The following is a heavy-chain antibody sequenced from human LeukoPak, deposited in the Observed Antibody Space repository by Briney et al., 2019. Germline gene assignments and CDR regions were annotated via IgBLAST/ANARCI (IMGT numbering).Heavy chain of an antibody. CDR3: AREGSGWYSFHYGMDV. J-gene: IGHJ6*04. V-gene: IGHV3-23*01. D-gene: IGHD6-19*01. Sequence: GGSLRLSCAASGFTFSSYAMSWVRQAPGKGLEWVSAISGSGGSTYYADSVKGRFTISRDNSKNTLYLQMNSLRAEDTAVYYCAREGSGWYSFHYGMDVWGKGTTVTVSS. CDR1: GFTFSSYA. CDR2: ISGSGGST.